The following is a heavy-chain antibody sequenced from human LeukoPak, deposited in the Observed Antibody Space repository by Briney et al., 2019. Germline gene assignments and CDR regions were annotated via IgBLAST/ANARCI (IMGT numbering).Heavy chain of an antibody. V-gene: IGHV4-59*08. CDR3: ARGLHSSSWYNPGNWFDP. Sequence: SETLSLTCTVSGGSISSYYWSWIRQPPGKGLEWIGYIYYSGSTNYNPSLKSRVTISVDTSKNQFSLKLSSVTAADTAVYYCARGLHSSSWYNPGNWFDPWGQGTLVTVSS. D-gene: IGHD6-13*01. CDR2: IYYSGST. CDR1: GGSISSYY. J-gene: IGHJ5*02.